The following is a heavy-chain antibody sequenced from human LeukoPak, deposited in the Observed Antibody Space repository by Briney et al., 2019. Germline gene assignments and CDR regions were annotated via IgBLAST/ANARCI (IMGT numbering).Heavy chain of an antibody. CDR1: GYTFTGYY. D-gene: IGHD2-15*01. V-gene: IGHV1-2*02. Sequence: ASVKVSCKASGYTFTGYYMHWVRQAPGQGLEWMGWINPNSGGTNYAQKFQGRVTMTRDTSISTAYMELSRLRSDDTAVYYCARTVVVVAATRYYYYYMDVWGKGTTVTVSS. CDR3: ARTVVVVAATRYYYYYMDV. CDR2: INPNSGGT. J-gene: IGHJ6*03.